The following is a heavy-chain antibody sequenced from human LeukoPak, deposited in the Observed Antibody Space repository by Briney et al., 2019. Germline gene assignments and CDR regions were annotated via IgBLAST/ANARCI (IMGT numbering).Heavy chain of an antibody. Sequence: SETLSLTCTVSGVSISNHYWTWIRQIPGKGLEWIGNIFSSVTTDYSPSLKSRVTISVDTSKNQFSLKLTSVTAADTAVYYCARQRPSSYEAINIWGQGTVV. CDR2: IFSSVTT. D-gene: IGHD2-2*01. V-gene: IGHV4-59*08. J-gene: IGHJ3*02. CDR3: ARQRPSSYEAINI. CDR1: GVSISNHY.